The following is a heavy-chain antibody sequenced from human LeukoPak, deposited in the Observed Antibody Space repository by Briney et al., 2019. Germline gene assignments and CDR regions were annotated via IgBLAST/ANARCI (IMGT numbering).Heavy chain of an antibody. D-gene: IGHD4/OR15-4a*01. CDR2: INPNSGGT. V-gene: IGHV1-2*02. J-gene: IGHJ3*02. CDR1: GYTFTGYY. Sequence: ASVKLSCKASGYTFTGYYMHWVRQAPGQGLEWMGWINPNSGGTNYAQTFQGRITMTRDTSISTAYMELSRLRSDDTAVYYCARVPADGANGTPMGDAFDIWGQGTMVTVSS. CDR3: ARVPADGANGTPMGDAFDI.